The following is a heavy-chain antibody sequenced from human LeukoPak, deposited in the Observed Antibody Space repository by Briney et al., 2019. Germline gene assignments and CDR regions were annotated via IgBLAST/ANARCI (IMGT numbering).Heavy chain of an antibody. J-gene: IGHJ4*02. D-gene: IGHD2-21*02. V-gene: IGHV1-46*01. Sequence: ASVKVSCKASGYTFTSYYMHWVRQAPGQGLEWMGIINPSGGSTSYAQKFQGRVTMTRDTSTSTVYMELSSLRSEDTAVHYCARGPSLAYCGGDCYYFDYWGQGTLVTVSS. CDR3: ARGPSLAYCGGDCYYFDY. CDR2: INPSGGST. CDR1: GYTFTSYY.